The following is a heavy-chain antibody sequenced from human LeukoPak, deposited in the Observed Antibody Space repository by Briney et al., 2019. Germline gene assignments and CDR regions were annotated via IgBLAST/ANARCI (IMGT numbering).Heavy chain of an antibody. Sequence: SGPTLVNPTQTLTLTCTFSGFSLSTSGVGVGWIRQPPGKALEWLALIYWNDDKRYSPSLKSRLTITKDTSRNQVVLTMTNMDPVDTATYYCAHKSIVGATPGVLYWGQGTLVTVSS. CDR1: GFSLSTSGVG. CDR2: IYWNDDK. J-gene: IGHJ4*02. CDR3: AHKSIVGATPGVLY. V-gene: IGHV2-5*01. D-gene: IGHD1-26*01.